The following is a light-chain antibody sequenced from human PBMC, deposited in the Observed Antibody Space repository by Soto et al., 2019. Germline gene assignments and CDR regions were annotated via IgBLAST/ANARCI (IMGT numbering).Light chain of an antibody. CDR1: QSVSSSY. J-gene: IGKJ1*01. CDR3: HQRQSWPRT. V-gene: IGKV3-11*01. Sequence: EIVLTQSPGTLSLPPGERATLSCRASQSVSSSYLAWYQQKPGQAPRLLIYLASNRAAGVPARFSGSGSGTDFTLTIIDVEPEDFAVYYCHQRQSWPRTFGQGTTVDI. CDR2: LAS.